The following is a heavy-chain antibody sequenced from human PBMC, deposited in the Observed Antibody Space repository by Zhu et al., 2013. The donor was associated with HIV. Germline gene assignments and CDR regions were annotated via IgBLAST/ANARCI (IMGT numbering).Heavy chain of an antibody. Sequence: QVQLVQSGAEVKKPGSSVTVSCKASGSAFSSFTLAWVRQARGQGLEWMGGIIPIFGTANYAQKFQGRVTITADESTATAYMELNSLRSDDTAVYYCARDLHYYDSSGYWGQGTLVTVSS. CDR2: IIPIFGTA. J-gene: IGHJ4*02. D-gene: IGHD3-22*01. V-gene: IGHV1-69*01. CDR1: GSAFSSFT. CDR3: ARDLHYYDSSGY.